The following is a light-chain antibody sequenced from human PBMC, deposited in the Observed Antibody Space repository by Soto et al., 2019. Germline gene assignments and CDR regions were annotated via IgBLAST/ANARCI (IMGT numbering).Light chain of an antibody. J-gene: IGLJ1*01. V-gene: IGLV2-23*01. CDR3: CSYVGATTYV. CDR2: EGI. Sequence: QSVLTQPASVSGSPGQSITISCTGTSSTVGGFNVVSWYQQHPGKAPKVIIYEGIKRPSGVSNRFSGSNSGSTASLTISGLQAEDEADYYCCSYVGATTYVFGTGTKAIVL. CDR1: SSTVGGFNV.